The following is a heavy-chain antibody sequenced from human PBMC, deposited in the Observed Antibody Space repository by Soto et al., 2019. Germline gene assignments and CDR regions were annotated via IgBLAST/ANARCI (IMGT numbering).Heavy chain of an antibody. CDR1: GYTFTGYC. D-gene: IGHD6-19*01. J-gene: IGHJ6*03. CDR3: ARDLAAGYSNGYYYLDV. V-gene: IGHV1-2*04. Sequence: ASVKVSCKASGYTFTGYCIHWVRQAPGQGLEWMGWINPNSGGTNYAQKFQGWVTVTRDTSISTVYMELSRLRSDDTAVYYCARDLAAGYSNGYYYLDVWGKGTTVTGSS. CDR2: INPNSGGT.